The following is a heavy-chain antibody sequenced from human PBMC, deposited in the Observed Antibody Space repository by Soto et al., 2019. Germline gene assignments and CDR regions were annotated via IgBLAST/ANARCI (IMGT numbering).Heavy chain of an antibody. CDR1: GFTFSSYA. D-gene: IGHD3-9*01. Sequence: GGSLRLSCAASGFTFSSYAMHWVRQAPGKGLEWVAVISYDGSNKYYADSVKGRFTISRDNSKNTLYLQMNSLRAEDTAVYYCARDGINYDILTGYRSIDYWGQGTLVTVSS. CDR2: ISYDGSNK. V-gene: IGHV3-30-3*01. J-gene: IGHJ4*02. CDR3: ARDGINYDILTGYRSIDY.